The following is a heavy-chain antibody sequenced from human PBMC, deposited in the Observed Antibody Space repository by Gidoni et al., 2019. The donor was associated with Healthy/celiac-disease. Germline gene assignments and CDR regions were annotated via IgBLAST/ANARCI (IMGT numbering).Heavy chain of an antibody. Sequence: QVQLVQSGAEVKKPGSSVKVSCKASGGTFSSYAISWVRQAPGQGLEWMGGIIPIFGTANYAQKFQGRVTITADESTSTAYMELSSLRSEDTAVYYCARGGVDCSGGSCYPTVFFDYWGQGTLVTVSS. D-gene: IGHD2-15*01. CDR2: IIPIFGTA. CDR1: GGTFSSYA. J-gene: IGHJ4*02. CDR3: ARGGVDCSGGSCYPTVFFDY. V-gene: IGHV1-69*01.